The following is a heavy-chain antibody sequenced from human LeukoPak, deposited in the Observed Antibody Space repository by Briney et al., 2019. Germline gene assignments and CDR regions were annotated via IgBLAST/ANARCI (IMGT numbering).Heavy chain of an antibody. CDR2: IYYSGST. J-gene: IGHJ4*02. Sequence: PSETLSLTCSVSGGSISSSNWWSWVRQPPGKGLEWIGEIYYSGSTNYNPSLKSRVTILVDKSKNQFSLKLISVTAADTAVYYCASKTYGDPNYFDYWGQGTLVTVSS. CDR3: ASKTYGDPNYFDY. CDR1: GGSISSSNW. D-gene: IGHD4-17*01. V-gene: IGHV4-4*02.